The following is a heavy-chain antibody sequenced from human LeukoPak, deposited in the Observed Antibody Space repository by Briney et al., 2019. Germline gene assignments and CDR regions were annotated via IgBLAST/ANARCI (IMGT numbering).Heavy chain of an antibody. Sequence: ASVKVSCKASGYTFTGYYMHWVRQAPGQGLEWIGRINPNSGGTNYAQKFQGRVTMTRDTSISTAYMELSRLRSDDTAVYYCARVYYYDSSGLGGWFDPWGQGTLVTVSS. V-gene: IGHV1-2*06. CDR2: INPNSGGT. CDR3: ARVYYYDSSGLGGWFDP. D-gene: IGHD3-22*01. CDR1: GYTFTGYY. J-gene: IGHJ5*02.